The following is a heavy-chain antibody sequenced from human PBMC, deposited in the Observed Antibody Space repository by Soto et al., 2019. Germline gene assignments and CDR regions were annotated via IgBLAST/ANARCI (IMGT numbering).Heavy chain of an antibody. V-gene: IGHV6-1*01. CDR2: TYYRSKWYS. D-gene: IGHD3-10*01. Sequence: QTLSLTCAISGDSFSSNTAAWHCIRQSPSRGLEWLRRTYYRSKWYSDYAVSVKSRITINSDTSKKQFSLHLGSVTPEETAVSYCTRRGWFGEFNYHFGMDVWGHGTPIPFSS. CDR1: GDSFSSNTAA. CDR3: TRRGWFGEFNYHFGMDV. J-gene: IGHJ6*02.